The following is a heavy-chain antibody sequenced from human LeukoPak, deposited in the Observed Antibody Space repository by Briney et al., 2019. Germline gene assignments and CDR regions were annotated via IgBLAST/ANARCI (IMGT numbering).Heavy chain of an antibody. CDR3: ARDQGGYYDSTRGLKSDNWFDP. V-gene: IGHV4-30-2*01. Sequence: SETLFLTCTVSGDSISSGGYSWSWIRQPPGKGLEWIGYIYHSGSTYYNPSLKSRVTISVERPKNQFSLKLSSVTAADTAVYYCARDQGGYYDSTRGLKSDNWFDPWGQGTLVTVSS. D-gene: IGHD3-22*01. J-gene: IGHJ5*02. CDR1: GDSISSGGYS. CDR2: IYHSGST.